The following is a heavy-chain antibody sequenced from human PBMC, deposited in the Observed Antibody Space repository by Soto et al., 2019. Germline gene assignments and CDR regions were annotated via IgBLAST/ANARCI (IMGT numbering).Heavy chain of an antibody. CDR3: AXGGLLPDY. J-gene: IGHJ4*02. CDR2: ISHSGST. D-gene: IGHD6-19*01. CDR1: GGSISSGGYS. V-gene: IGHV4-30-2*01. Sequence: QLQLQESGSGLVKPSQTLSLTCAVSGGSISSGGYSWSWIRQPPGKGLEWIGYISHSGSTYYNPXXXXXXXXXXXXXXXXXXXXXXXXXXXXXXXXXXAXGGLLPDYWGQGTLVTVSS.